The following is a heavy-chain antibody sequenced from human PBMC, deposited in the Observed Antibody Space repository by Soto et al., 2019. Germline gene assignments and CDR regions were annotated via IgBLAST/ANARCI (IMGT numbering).Heavy chain of an antibody. CDR3: GRVMGYCSSTSCYAGGWGYYYYYYMDV. J-gene: IGHJ6*03. CDR1: GYTFTSYD. D-gene: IGHD2-2*01. CDR2: MNPNSGNT. Sequence: ASVKVSCKASGYTFTSYDINWVRQATGQGLEWMGWMNPNSGNTGYAQKFQGRVTMTRNTSISTAYMELGSLRSEDTAVYYCGRVMGYCSSTSCYAGGWGYYYYYYMDVWGKGTTVTVSS. V-gene: IGHV1-8*01.